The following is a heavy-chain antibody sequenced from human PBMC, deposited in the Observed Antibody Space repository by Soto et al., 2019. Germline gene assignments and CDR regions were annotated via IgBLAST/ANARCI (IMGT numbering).Heavy chain of an antibody. D-gene: IGHD3-10*01. CDR1: GDSVTNRDYY. J-gene: IGHJ6*02. Sequence: SETLSLTCTVSGDSVTNRDYYWGWIRQPPGKGLEWIGSIEYSGEIHYNTSLTSRLSMPIDTSKNQFSLRLSSVTAADTAVYYCARGGRRVASGHSGSAAYGMDVWGQGTTVTVSS. CDR2: IEYSGEI. V-gene: IGHV4-39*01. CDR3: ARGGRRVASGHSGSAAYGMDV.